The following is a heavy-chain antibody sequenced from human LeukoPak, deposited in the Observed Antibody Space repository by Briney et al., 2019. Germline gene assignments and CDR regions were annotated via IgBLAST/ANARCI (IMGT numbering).Heavy chain of an antibody. V-gene: IGHV3-23*01. Sequence: GSLSLSCAASGFTFSSYAMSWVRQAPGKGLEWVSAISGSGGSTYYADSVKGRFTISRDNSKNTLYLQMNSLRAEDTAVYYCAKDPSRPLWFGEPHDYWGQGTLVTVSS. D-gene: IGHD3-10*01. J-gene: IGHJ4*02. CDR3: AKDPSRPLWFGEPHDY. CDR1: GFTFSSYA. CDR2: ISGSGGST.